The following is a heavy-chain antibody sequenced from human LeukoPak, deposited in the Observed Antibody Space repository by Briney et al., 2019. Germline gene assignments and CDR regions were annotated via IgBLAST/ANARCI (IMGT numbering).Heavy chain of an antibody. CDR1: GGSFSGYY. V-gene: IGHV4-34*01. CDR2: INHSGST. Sequence: SETLSLTCAVYGGSFSGYYWSWLRQPPGKGLEWIGEINHSGSTNYNPSLKSRVTISVDTSKNQFSLKLSSVTAADTAVYYCARRLVRGVSYYYYYYMDVWGKGTRVTISS. CDR3: ARRLVRGVSYYYYYYMDV. J-gene: IGHJ6*03. D-gene: IGHD3-10*01.